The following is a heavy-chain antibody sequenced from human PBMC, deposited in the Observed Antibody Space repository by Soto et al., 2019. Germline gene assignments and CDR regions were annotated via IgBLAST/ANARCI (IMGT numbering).Heavy chain of an antibody. CDR1: GYTFTSYD. D-gene: IGHD2-15*01. CDR2: MNPNSGNT. V-gene: IGHV1-8*01. CDR3: ARGHGDCSGGRCNGYFDL. J-gene: IGHJ2*01. Sequence: QVQLVQSGAEVKKPGASVKVSCKASGYTFTSYDINWVRQATGQGLEWMGWMNPNSGNTGYAQKFQGRVTITRNTSISTDYMELSSLRSEDTDVYYCARGHGDCSGGRCNGYFDLWGRGTLVTVSS.